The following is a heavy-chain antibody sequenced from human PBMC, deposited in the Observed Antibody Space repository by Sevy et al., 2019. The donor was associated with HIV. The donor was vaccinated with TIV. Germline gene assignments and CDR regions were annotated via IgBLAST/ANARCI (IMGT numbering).Heavy chain of an antibody. V-gene: IGHV3-23*01. J-gene: IGHJ3*02. Sequence: GGCLRLSCAASGFRFSSFAMIWVRQAPGKGLEWVSEICGGDGSTYYADSVKGRFTISRDNSKNTVYLQMSSLRAEDTTLYYETKGCHSNYIVADTLDIWCQGTLISVSS. D-gene: IGHD3-10*01. CDR3: TKGCHSNYIVADTLDI. CDR1: GFRFSSFA. CDR2: ICGGDGST.